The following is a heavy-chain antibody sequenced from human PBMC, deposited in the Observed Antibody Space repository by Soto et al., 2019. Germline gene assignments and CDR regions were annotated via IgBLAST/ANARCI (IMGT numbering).Heavy chain of an antibody. J-gene: IGHJ6*02. Sequence: GGSLRLSCAASGFTVSSKYMSWVRRAPGKGLEWVSVIYSGGTTYSADSVKGRFTISRDNSKNTLYLQMNSLRVEDTAVYYCASQSSNNWYYYGMDVWGQGTTVTVSS. V-gene: IGHV3-66*04. CDR3: ASQSSNNWYYYGMDV. D-gene: IGHD6-13*01. CDR1: GFTVSSKY. CDR2: IYSGGTT.